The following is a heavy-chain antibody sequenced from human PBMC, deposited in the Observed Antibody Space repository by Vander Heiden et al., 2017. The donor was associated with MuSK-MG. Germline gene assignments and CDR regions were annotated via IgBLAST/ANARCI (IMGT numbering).Heavy chain of an antibody. V-gene: IGHV4-39*01. Sequence: QLPLQESCPELVSPAETLTLTCTFSTVTFPTASYPWVWVRHPPGRGLEWLGTILQTGRAYYNVFLAHRVDRSVATHKNQFSLTLTSVTASDAATYYCARRFFNGRYYNWDLDLWGRGTRVTVSS. J-gene: IGHJ2*01. CDR1: TVTFPTASYP. CDR2: ILQTGRA. CDR3: ARRFFNGRYYNWDLDL. D-gene: IGHD1-26*01.